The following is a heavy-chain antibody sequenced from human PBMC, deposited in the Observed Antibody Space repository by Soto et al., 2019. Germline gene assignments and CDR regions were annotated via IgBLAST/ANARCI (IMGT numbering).Heavy chain of an antibody. CDR1: GGSISSYY. D-gene: IGHD6-6*01. J-gene: IGHJ4*02. CDR3: ARGRRYSSSSSFDY. CDR2: IYYSGST. V-gene: IGHV4-59*01. Sequence: SETLSLTCTVSGGSISSYYWSWIRQPPGKGLEWIGYIYYSGSTNYNPSLKSRVTISVDTSKNQFSLKLSSVTAADTAVYYCARGRRYSSSSSFDYWGQGTLVTVSS.